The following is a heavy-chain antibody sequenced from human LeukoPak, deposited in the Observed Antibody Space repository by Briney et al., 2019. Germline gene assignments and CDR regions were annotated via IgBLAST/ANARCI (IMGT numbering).Heavy chain of an antibody. J-gene: IGHJ4*02. V-gene: IGHV1-69*01. CDR2: IIPIFGTA. CDR1: GGTFSSYA. CDR3: ARENSSGYYVDY. Sequence: SVKVSCKASGGTFSSYAISWVRQAPGQGLEWMGGIIPIFGTANYAQKFQGRVTITADESTSTAYMELSSLRSDDTAVYYCARENSSGYYVDYWGQGTLVTVSS. D-gene: IGHD3-22*01.